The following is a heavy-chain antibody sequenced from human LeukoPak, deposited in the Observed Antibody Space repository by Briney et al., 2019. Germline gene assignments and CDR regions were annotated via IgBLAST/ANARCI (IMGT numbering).Heavy chain of an antibody. CDR2: ISSSGSTI. D-gene: IGHD3-22*01. CDR1: GFTFSDYY. CDR3: ARDKYYDSSGYYFLTYYFDY. J-gene: IGHJ4*02. Sequence: GGSLRLSCAASGFTFSDYYISWIRQAPGKGLEWVSYISSSGSTIYYADSVKGRFTISRDNAKNSLYLQMNSLRAEDTAVYYCARDKYYDSSGYYFLTYYFDYWGQGTLVTVSS. V-gene: IGHV3-11*01.